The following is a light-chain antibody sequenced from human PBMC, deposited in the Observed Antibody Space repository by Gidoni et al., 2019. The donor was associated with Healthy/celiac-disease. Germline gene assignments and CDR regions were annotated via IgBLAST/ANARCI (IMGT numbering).Light chain of an antibody. CDR2: GAS. V-gene: IGKV3-20*01. CDR3: QQYGSSPPLT. Sequence: EIVLTQSPGTLSLSPGERATLSCRASQSVSSSYLAWYQQKPGQAPRLLIYGASSRATGIPDSFSGSVSGTDFTLTISRLEPEDFAVYYCQQYGSSPPLTFGGGTKVEIK. CDR1: QSVSSSY. J-gene: IGKJ4*01.